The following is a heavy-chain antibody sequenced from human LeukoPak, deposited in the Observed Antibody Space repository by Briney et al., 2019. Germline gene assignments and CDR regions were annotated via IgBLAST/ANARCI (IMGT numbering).Heavy chain of an antibody. CDR3: ARLATVTSWFDP. CDR2: IIPILGIA. D-gene: IGHD4-11*01. J-gene: IGHJ5*02. V-gene: IGHV1-69*04. CDR1: GGTFSSYA. Sequence: SVKVSCKASGGTFSSYAISWVRQAPGQGLEWMGRIIPILGIANYAQKFQGRVTITADKSTSTAYMELSSLRSEDTAVYYCARLATVTSWFDPWGQGTLVTVSS.